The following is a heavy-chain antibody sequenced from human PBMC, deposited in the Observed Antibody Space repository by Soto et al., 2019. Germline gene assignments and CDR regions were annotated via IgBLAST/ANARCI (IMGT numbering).Heavy chain of an antibody. CDR3: ARQARDGYNPGHFQH. CDR1: GGSISSSSYY. J-gene: IGHJ1*01. CDR2: IYYSGGN. Sequence: QLQLQESGPGLVKPSETLSLTCTVSGGSISSSSYYWGWIRQPPGKGLEWIGRIYYSGGNYYNPSLQRRVTISVDTSKNQFSLKLSSVTAADTAVYYCARQARDGYNPGHFQHWGQGTLVTVSS. V-gene: IGHV4-39*01. D-gene: IGHD5-12*01.